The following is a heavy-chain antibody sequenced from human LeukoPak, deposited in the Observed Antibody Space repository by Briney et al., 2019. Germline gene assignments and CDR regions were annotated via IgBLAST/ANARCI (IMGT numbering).Heavy chain of an antibody. D-gene: IGHD5-24*01. V-gene: IGHV3-48*03. CDR3: AREDGYNFDY. J-gene: IGHJ4*02. CDR2: ISSSGSTI. CDR1: GFTFSSYE. Sequence: GGSLRLSCAASGFTFSSYEMNWVRQAPGRGLEWVSYISSSGSTIYYADSVRGRFTISRDSGKNSLFLQMTSLRAEDTAIYYCAREDGYNFDYWGRGTPVTVSS.